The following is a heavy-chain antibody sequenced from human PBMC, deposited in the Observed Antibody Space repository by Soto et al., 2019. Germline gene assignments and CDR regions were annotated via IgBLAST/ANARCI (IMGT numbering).Heavy chain of an antibody. CDR3: ESDHYYDRVRWFDA. D-gene: IGHD3-22*01. CDR2: IIPIFGTA. Sequence: QVQLVQSGAEVKKPGSSVKVSCKASGGTFSSYAISWVRQAPGQGLEWMGGIIPIFGTANYAQKFQGRVTLTADEATSKAYTEVSSLRSEDKAVYYCESDHYYDRVRWFDAWGEGALVTLSS. CDR1: GGTFSSYA. J-gene: IGHJ5*02. V-gene: IGHV1-69*12.